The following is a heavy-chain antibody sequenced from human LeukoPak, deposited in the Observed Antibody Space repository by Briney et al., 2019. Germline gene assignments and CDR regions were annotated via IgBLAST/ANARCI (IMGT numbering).Heavy chain of an antibody. V-gene: IGHV3-13*01. J-gene: IGHJ6*02. CDR3: ARAGGHYDYVWGSYRPPHYYYGMDV. CDR2: IGTSGDT. CDR1: GFTFSSYD. Sequence: PGGSLRLSCAAAGFTFSSYDMHWVRQATGKGLEWVSAIGTSGDTYYPDSVKGRFTISRENAKNSLYLQMNSLRAGDTAVYYCARAGGHYDYVWGSYRPPHYYYGMDVWGQGTTVTVSS. D-gene: IGHD3-16*02.